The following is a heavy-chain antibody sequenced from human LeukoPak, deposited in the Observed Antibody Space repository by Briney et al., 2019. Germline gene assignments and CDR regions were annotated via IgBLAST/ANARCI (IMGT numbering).Heavy chain of an antibody. CDR1: GYSISSGYY. J-gene: IGHJ4*02. CDR2: IYHSGST. Sequence: PSETLSLTCTVSGYSISSGYYWGWIRQPPGKGLEWIGSIYHSGSTYYNPSLKSRVTISVDTSKNQFSLKLSSVTAADTAVYYCARGRGIAAHWGQGTLVTGSS. D-gene: IGHD6-13*01. CDR3: ARGRGIAAH. V-gene: IGHV4-38-2*02.